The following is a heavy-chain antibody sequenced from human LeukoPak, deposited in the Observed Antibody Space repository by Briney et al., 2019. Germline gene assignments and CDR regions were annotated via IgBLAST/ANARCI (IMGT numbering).Heavy chain of an antibody. CDR3: AKVMARGVKSSPDY. Sequence: GGSLRLSCAAPGFTFSNHGIHWVRQAPGKGLEWVAFIRYDGNNKYHADSVKGRFTISRDNSKNTLYLQMNSLRAEDTAVYYCAKVMARGVKSSPDYWGQGTLVTVSS. CDR1: GFTFSNHG. V-gene: IGHV3-30*02. CDR2: IRYDGNNK. J-gene: IGHJ4*02. D-gene: IGHD3-10*01.